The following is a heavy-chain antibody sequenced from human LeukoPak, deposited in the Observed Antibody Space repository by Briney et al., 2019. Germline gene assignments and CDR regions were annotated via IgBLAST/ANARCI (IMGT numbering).Heavy chain of an antibody. Sequence: GASVKVSCKASGGTFSSYAISWVRQAPGQGLEWMGGIIPIFGTANYAQRFQGRVTITADKSTSTAYMELSSLRSEDTAVYYCARGPRIQDGYANRGFYYYYYMDVWGKGTTVTVSS. CDR1: GGTFSSYA. J-gene: IGHJ6*03. V-gene: IGHV1-69*06. CDR3: ARGPRIQDGYANRGFYYYYYMDV. D-gene: IGHD5-24*01. CDR2: IIPIFGTA.